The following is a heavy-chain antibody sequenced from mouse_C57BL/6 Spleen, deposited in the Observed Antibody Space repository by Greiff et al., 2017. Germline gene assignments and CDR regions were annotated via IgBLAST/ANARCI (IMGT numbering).Heavy chain of an antibody. CDR1: GYTFTSSW. CDR2: IYPGSGST. Sequence: QVQLKQPGAELVKPGASVKMSCKASGYTFTSSWITWVKQRPGQGLEWIGDIYPGSGSTNYNEKFKSKATLTVDTSSSTAYMQLSSLTSEDSAVYYCARSEAQAPWCADWGQGTLVTVSA. V-gene: IGHV1-55*01. J-gene: IGHJ3*01. CDR3: ARSEAQAPWCAD. D-gene: IGHD3-2*02.